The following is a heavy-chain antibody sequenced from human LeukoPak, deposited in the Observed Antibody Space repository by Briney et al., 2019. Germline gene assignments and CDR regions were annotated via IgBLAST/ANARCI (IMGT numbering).Heavy chain of an antibody. V-gene: IGHV4-59*12. CDR3: ARMESYGSGSFYFDF. CDR2: TYDSGST. CDR1: GGSISSYY. Sequence: PSETLSLTCTVSGGSISSYYWSWIRQPPGKGLEWIGYTYDSGSTNYNPSLKSRVTISVDTSKNQFSLKLSSVTAADTAVYYCARMESYGSGSFYFDFWGQGTLVTVSS. D-gene: IGHD3-10*01. J-gene: IGHJ4*02.